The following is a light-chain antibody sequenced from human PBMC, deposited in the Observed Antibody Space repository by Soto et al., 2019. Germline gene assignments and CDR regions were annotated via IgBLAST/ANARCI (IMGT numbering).Light chain of an antibody. CDR1: TSNIGSNT. J-gene: IGLJ3*02. CDR2: STN. Sequence: QSVLTQPPSVSGTPGQRVTISCSGSTSNIGSNTVHWYQQRPGTAPKVLMYSTNQRPSGVPERFSGSKSGTSASLAISGRQSADDADYFCAAWDDTLSAWVFGGGTKRTVL. V-gene: IGLV1-44*01. CDR3: AAWDDTLSAWV.